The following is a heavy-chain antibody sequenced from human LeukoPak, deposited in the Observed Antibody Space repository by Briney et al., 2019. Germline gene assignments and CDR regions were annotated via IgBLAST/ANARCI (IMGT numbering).Heavy chain of an antibody. CDR1: GYTFTRYTFTNYY. CDR2: INPSAGST. D-gene: IGHD1-26*01. CDR3: ARNGWVGASQLGALDI. Sequence: ASVKVSCKASGYTFTRYTFTNYYMHWVRQAPGQGLEWMGIINPSAGSTSYAQQFQGRVTMTRDTSTSTVYMAVSSLTSEDTAVYYCARNGWVGASQLGALDIWGQGTMVTVSP. J-gene: IGHJ3*02. V-gene: IGHV1-46*01.